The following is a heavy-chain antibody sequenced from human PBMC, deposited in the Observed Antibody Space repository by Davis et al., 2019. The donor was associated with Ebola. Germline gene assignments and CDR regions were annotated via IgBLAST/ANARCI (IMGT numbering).Heavy chain of an antibody. D-gene: IGHD2-2*01. CDR2: ISSSGSTI. CDR1: GFTFSSYE. Sequence: PGGSLRLSCAASGFTFSSYEMNWVRQAPGKGLEWVSYISSSGSTIYYADSVKGRFTISRDNAKNSLYLQMNSLRAEDTAVYYCARDCSSTSCFYEGWFDPWGQGTLVTVSS. J-gene: IGHJ5*02. V-gene: IGHV3-48*03. CDR3: ARDCSSTSCFYEGWFDP.